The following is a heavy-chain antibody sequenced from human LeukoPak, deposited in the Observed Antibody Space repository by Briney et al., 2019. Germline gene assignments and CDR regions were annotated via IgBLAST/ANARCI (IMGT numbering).Heavy chain of an antibody. D-gene: IGHD6-13*01. CDR1: GGTFSSYA. CDR3: ASMAAAGIYYYYGMDV. J-gene: IGHJ6*02. V-gene: IGHV1-69*04. CDR2: IIPILGIA. Sequence: GASVKVSCKASGGTFSSYAISWVRQAPGQGLEWMGRIIPILGIANYARKFQGRVTITADKSTSTAYMELSSLRSEDTAVYYCASMAAAGIYYYYGMDVWGQGTTVTVSS.